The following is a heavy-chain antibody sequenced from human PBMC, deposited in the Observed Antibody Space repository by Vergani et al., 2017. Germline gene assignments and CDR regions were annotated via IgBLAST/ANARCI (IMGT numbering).Heavy chain of an antibody. J-gene: IGHJ2*01. CDR1: GYTFTGYY. CDR2: INPNSGGT. Sequence: QVQLVQSGAEVKKPGASVKVSCKASGYTFTGYYMHWVRQAPGQGLEWMGWINPNSGGTNYAQKFQGRVTMTRDTSISTAYMELSRLRSDDTAVYYCARVRGNYGVNSLWYFDLWGRGTLVTVSS. CDR3: ARVRGNYGVNSLWYFDL. D-gene: IGHD4-23*01. V-gene: IGHV1-2*02.